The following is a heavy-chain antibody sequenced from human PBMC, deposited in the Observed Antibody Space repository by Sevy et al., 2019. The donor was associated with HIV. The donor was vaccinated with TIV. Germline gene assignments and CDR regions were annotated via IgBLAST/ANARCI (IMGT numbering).Heavy chain of an antibody. V-gene: IGHV5-51*01. CDR2: IYPGDSDT. J-gene: IGHJ4*02. CDR1: GYSFPSYW. Sequence: GESLKISCKGSGYSFPSYWTGWVPQFPGKGLEWMGIIYPGDSDTRNSPSFQGQVTISADKSISTAYLQWSSLKASDTAMYYCARPYYYDSSGYRSDYWGQGTLVTVSS. D-gene: IGHD3-22*01. CDR3: ARPYYYDSSGYRSDY.